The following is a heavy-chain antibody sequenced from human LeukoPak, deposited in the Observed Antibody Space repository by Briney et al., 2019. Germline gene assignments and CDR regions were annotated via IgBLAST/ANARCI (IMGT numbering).Heavy chain of an antibody. J-gene: IGHJ6*02. CDR2: IYYSGST. CDR1: GGSISSYY. D-gene: IGHD3-10*01. V-gene: IGHV4-59*12. CDR3: ARSPDYGSGSYYYYGMDV. Sequence: SETLSFTCTVSGGSISSYYWSWIRQPPGKGLEWIGYIYYSGSTNYNPSLKSRVTISVDTSKNQFSLKLSSVTAADTAVYYCARSPDYGSGSYYYYGMDVWGQGTTVTVSS.